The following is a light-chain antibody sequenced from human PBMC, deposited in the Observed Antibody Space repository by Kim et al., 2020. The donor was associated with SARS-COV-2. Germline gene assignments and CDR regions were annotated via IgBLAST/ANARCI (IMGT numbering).Light chain of an antibody. CDR1: QSISSW. Sequence: DIQMTQSPSTLSASVGDRVTITCRASQSISSWLAWYQQKPGRAPKLLIYKASNLESGVPSRFSGSGSGTEFTLTITSLRPEDFATYYCKKYDTYATFGQGTKVDIK. CDR3: KKYDTYAT. V-gene: IGKV1-5*03. J-gene: IGKJ1*01. CDR2: KAS.